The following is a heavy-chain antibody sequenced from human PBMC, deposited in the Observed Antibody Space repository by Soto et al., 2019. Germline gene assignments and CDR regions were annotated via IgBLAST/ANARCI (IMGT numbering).Heavy chain of an antibody. J-gene: IGHJ5*02. Sequence: GESLKISCRTSGYRFTSYWIAWVRQMPGKVLEWMGIIFPSDSDTRYSPSFQGQVTISADRSTSTVFLQWASLKASDTAVYFCARKDKSGYFNWFDPWGQGXLVTVYS. V-gene: IGHV5-51*01. D-gene: IGHD3-22*01. CDR2: IFPSDSDT. CDR1: GYRFTSYW. CDR3: ARKDKSGYFNWFDP.